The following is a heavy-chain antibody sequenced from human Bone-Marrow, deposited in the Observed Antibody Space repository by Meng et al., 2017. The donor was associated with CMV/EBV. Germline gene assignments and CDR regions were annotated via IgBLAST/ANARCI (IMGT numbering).Heavy chain of an antibody. D-gene: IGHD3-3*01. CDR2: ISAYNGNT. V-gene: IGHV1-18*01. CDR1: GYTFTSYG. Sequence: ASVKVSCKASGYTFTSYGISWVRQAPGQGLEWMGWISAYNGNTNYAQKLQGRVTMTTDTSTSTAYMELRSLRSDDTAVYYCASGGRGTYYDFWSGYSYFDYWGQGNRVNGAS. CDR3: ASGGRGTYYDFWSGYSYFDY. J-gene: IGHJ4*02.